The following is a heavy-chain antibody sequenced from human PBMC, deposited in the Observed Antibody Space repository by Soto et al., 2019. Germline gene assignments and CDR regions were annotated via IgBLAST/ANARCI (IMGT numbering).Heavy chain of an antibody. V-gene: IGHV3-30*18. CDR2: ISYDGSNK. Sequence: QVQLVESGGGVVQPGRSLRLSCAASGFTFSSYGMHWVRQAPGKGLEWVAVISYDGSNKYYADSVKGRFTISRDNSKNTLYPQMNSLRAEDTAVYYCAKGGYSYGLIDYWGQGTLVTVSS. CDR3: AKGGYSYGLIDY. CDR1: GFTFSSYG. D-gene: IGHD5-18*01. J-gene: IGHJ4*02.